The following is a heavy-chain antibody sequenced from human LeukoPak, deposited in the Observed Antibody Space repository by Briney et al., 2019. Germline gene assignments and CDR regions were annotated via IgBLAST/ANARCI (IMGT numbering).Heavy chain of an antibody. CDR2: INPNSGGT. CDR1: GYSFTGHY. Sequence: ASVKVSCKASGYSFTGHYMLWVRQAPGQGLECMGWINPNSGGTKYAQRFQGRVSMTRDTSINTVYMELSNLRSDDTAVYFCARERPPYCSANMSTDTFDIWRQGTTVTVSS. J-gene: IGHJ3*02. V-gene: IGHV1-2*02. CDR3: ARERPPYCSANMSTDTFDI. D-gene: IGHD2-15*01.